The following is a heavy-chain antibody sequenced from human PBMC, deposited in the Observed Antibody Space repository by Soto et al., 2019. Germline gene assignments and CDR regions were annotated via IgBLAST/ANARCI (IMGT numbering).Heavy chain of an antibody. CDR2: ISGSGGST. Sequence: PGGSLRLSCVASGFTFSTYAMSWVRQAPGTGLEWVSAISGSGGSTYYADSVKGRLTISRDNSKNTLFLQMNNLRADDTAVYYCARGPGPEDFWSGFSPKYGMDVWGQATTVTVSS. D-gene: IGHD3-3*01. CDR3: ARGPGPEDFWSGFSPKYGMDV. J-gene: IGHJ6*02. CDR1: GFTFSTYA. V-gene: IGHV3-23*01.